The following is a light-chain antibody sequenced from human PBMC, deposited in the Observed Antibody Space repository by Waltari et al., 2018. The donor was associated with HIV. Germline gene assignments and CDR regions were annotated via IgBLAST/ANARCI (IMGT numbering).Light chain of an antibody. V-gene: IGLV3-1*01. CDR3: QAWDSNTGGYVL. Sequence: SYELTQAPSVSVSPGQTASIICSGDKLGDQYASWYHQRPGQSPVLVMYQDNKRPSGIPERCSGSNSVNTVTLTISGTQAIDEGDYYCQAWDSNTGGYVLFGGGTKLTVL. J-gene: IGLJ2*01. CDR2: QDN. CDR1: KLGDQY.